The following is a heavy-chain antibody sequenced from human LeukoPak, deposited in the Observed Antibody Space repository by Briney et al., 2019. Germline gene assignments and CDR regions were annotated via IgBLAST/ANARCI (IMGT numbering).Heavy chain of an antibody. Sequence: PSETLSLTCTVSGGSISSYYWSWIRQPPGKGLEWIGYIYYSGSTNYNPSLKSRVTISVDTSKNQFSLELSSVTAADTAVYYCARHRLSSFDAFDIWGQGTMVTVSS. V-gene: IGHV4-59*01. CDR1: GGSISSYY. CDR3: ARHRLSSFDAFDI. CDR2: IYYSGST. J-gene: IGHJ3*02. D-gene: IGHD6-13*01.